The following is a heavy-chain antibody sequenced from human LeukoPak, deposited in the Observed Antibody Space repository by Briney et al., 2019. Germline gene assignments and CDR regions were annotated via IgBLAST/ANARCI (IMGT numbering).Heavy chain of an antibody. Sequence: PGGSLRLFCAASRFTVSSNYMSWVPQSPGKGLEGGSVIYSGGSTYYADSVKGRFTISRDNSKNTLYLHMNSLRAEETAVYYCARVAGFGGAFDIWGQGTVVTVSS. CDR1: RFTVSSNY. D-gene: IGHD3-10*01. CDR3: ARVAGFGGAFDI. CDR2: IYSGGST. V-gene: IGHV3-66*01. J-gene: IGHJ3*02.